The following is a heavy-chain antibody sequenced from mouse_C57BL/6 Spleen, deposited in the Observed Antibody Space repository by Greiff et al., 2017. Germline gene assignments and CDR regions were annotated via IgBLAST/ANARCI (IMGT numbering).Heavy chain of an antibody. CDR1: GYAFTNYL. CDR3: ARGGLTTVGGY. Sequence: VQLKESGAELVRPGTSVKVSCKASGYAFTNYLIEWVKQRPGQGLEWIGVINPGSGGTNYNEKFKGKATLTADKSSSTAYMQLSSLTSEDSAVYFCARGGLTTVGGYWGQGTTLTVSS. CDR2: INPGSGGT. J-gene: IGHJ2*01. V-gene: IGHV1-54*01. D-gene: IGHD1-1*01.